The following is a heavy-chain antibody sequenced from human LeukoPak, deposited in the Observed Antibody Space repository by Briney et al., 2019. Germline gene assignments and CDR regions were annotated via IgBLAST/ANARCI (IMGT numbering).Heavy chain of an antibody. D-gene: IGHD6-19*01. Sequence: GGTLRLSCAASGFTFSSYAMHWVRQAPGKGLEYVSGINSNGGSTYYANSVTGRFTIYRVNSRNTLFLQMDSQRPEDMGVYYGARVVIGGGWNSPHGGQETLVSV. CDR3: ARVVIGGGWNSPH. J-gene: IGHJ4*02. CDR2: INSNGGST. CDR1: GFTFSSYA. V-gene: IGHV3-64*01.